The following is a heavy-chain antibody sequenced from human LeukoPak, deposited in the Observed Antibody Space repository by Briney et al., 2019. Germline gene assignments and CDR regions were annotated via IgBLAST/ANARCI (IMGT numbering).Heavy chain of an antibody. CDR1: GFTFSSYA. J-gene: IGHJ4*01. CDR3: ATGEDYGDSSFDY. Sequence: GGSLRLSCAASGFTFSSYAMSWVRQAPGMGLEWVSAISGTGGSTYYADSVRGRFTISRDNSKNTLYLQMDSLRAEDTAVYYCATGEDYGDSSFDYWGHGTLVTVSS. D-gene: IGHD4-17*01. CDR2: ISGTGGST. V-gene: IGHV3-23*01.